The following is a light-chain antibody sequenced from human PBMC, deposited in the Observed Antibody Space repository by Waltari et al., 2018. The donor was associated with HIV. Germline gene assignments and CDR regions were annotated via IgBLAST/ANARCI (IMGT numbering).Light chain of an antibody. V-gene: IGLV1-51*01. CDR1: HSNIGNNF. CDR2: ENN. CDR3: ATWDNILRAM. Sequence: QSVLTQPPSVSAAPGQKVTISCSGSHSNIGNNFVSWYQHLPGTAPKLLIYENNRRPSRIPDRFSASKTGTSATLGITGLQTGDEAIYCCATWDNILRAMFGGGTKLTVL. J-gene: IGLJ3*02.